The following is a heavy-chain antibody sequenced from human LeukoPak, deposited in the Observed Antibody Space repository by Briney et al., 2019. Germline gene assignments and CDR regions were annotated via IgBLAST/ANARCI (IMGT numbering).Heavy chain of an antibody. Sequence: PGGSLRLSCAASGFTVSSNYMSWIRQPPGKGLEWIGEINHSGSTNYNPSLKSRVTISVDTSKNQFSLKLSSVTAADTAVYYCARGGRIAAAGTGYFDYWGQGTLVTVSS. V-gene: IGHV4-34*01. CDR1: GFTVSSNY. J-gene: IGHJ4*02. CDR3: ARGGRIAAAGTGYFDY. D-gene: IGHD6-13*01. CDR2: INHSGST.